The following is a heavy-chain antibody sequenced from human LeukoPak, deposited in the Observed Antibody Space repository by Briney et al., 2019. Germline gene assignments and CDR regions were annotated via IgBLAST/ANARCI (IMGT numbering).Heavy chain of an antibody. D-gene: IGHD5-18*01. J-gene: IGHJ4*02. CDR2: IIPIFGTA. CDR1: GGTFSSYA. Sequence: ASVKVSCKASGGTFSSYAISWVRQAPGQGLEWMGGIIPIFGTANYAQKFQGRVTITADESTSTAYMELSSLRSEDTAVYYCARGLSDTAMALFDYWGQGTLVTVS. CDR3: ARGLSDTAMALFDY. V-gene: IGHV1-69*13.